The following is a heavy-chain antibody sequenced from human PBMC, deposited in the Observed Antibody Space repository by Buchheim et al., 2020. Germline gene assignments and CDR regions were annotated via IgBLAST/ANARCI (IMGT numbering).Heavy chain of an antibody. Sequence: EVQLVESGGGLVQPGGSLRLSCAASGFTFSRYWMHWVRQAPGKGLVWVSRINSDGRRTSYADSVKGRFTISRDNAKNTLYLEMNSLGAEDTAVYFCCLDSSGYYPIDYWGQGTL. CDR2: INSDGRRT. V-gene: IGHV3-74*01. CDR3: CLDSSGYYPIDY. J-gene: IGHJ4*02. CDR1: GFTFSRYW. D-gene: IGHD3-22*01.